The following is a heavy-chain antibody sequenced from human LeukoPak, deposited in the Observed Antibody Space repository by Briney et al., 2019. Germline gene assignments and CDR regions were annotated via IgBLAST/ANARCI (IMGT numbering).Heavy chain of an antibody. D-gene: IGHD3-10*01. CDR3: ATYGSGVQASFDY. J-gene: IGHJ4*02. V-gene: IGHV1-46*01. Sequence: ASVKVSCKASGGTFSSYAISWVRQAPGQGLEWMGVINPRDGGTSFAQKFQGRVTMTRDTSTSTVYMGLSSLRSEDTAVYYCATYGSGVQASFDYWGQGSLVTVSS. CDR1: GGTFSSYA. CDR2: INPRDGGT.